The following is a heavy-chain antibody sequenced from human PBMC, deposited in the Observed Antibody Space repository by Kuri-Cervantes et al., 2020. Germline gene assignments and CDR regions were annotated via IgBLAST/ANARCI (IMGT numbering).Heavy chain of an antibody. CDR2: IYYSGST. J-gene: IGHJ4*02. V-gene: IGHV4-59*12. Sequence: GSLRLSCTVSGGSISSYYWTWIRQPPGKGLEWIGYIYYSGSTNYSPSLKSRVTISVDTSKNQFSLKLSSVTAADTAVYYCAREGYSGYVPFEYWGQGTLVTVSS. D-gene: IGHD5-12*01. CDR3: AREGYSGYVPFEY. CDR1: GGSISSYY.